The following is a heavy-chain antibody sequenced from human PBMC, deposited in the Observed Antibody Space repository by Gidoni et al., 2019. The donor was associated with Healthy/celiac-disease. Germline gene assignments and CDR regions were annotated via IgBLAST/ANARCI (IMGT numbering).Heavy chain of an antibody. J-gene: IGHJ5*02. CDR1: VFPFSSYS. CDR2: IEYDGSNK. D-gene: IGHD2-2*01. Sequence: QVQLVASGGGVVQPGWSLRLSCAASVFPFSSYSMPWIRQSPGKGLEWVAVIEYDGSNKYYADSGKGRFTISSDNSNNTLYLQMNSLRAEDTAVYYCARDREDLGYCSSTSCYQAWYNWFDPWGQGTLVTVSS. V-gene: IGHV3-30-3*01. CDR3: ARDREDLGYCSSTSCYQAWYNWFDP.